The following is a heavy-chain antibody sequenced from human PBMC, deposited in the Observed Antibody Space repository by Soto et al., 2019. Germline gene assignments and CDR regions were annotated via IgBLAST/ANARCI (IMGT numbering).Heavy chain of an antibody. CDR2: ISGFNAYT. V-gene: IGHV1-18*01. CDR3: AKSGDGNWFET. D-gene: IGHD7-27*01. J-gene: IGHJ5*02. Sequence: QAQLVQSGAEVKKPGASVKVSCKASGYTFTSFGIGWVRQAPGQGLEWMGWISGFNAYTDYAQGLKGRVTMTTDTSTNTAYMELRSLKSDDAAVYYCAKSGDGNWFETWGQGTPVTVSS. CDR1: GYTFTSFG.